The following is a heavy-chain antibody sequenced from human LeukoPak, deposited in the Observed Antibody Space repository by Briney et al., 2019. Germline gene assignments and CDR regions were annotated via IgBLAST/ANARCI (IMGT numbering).Heavy chain of an antibody. Sequence: GGSLRLSCAASGFTFSSYAMHWVRQAPGKGPEWVAVISYDGSNKYYADSVKGRFTISRDNSKNTLYLQMNSLRAEDTAVYYCASAYDYVGDYWGQGTLVTVFS. CDR2: ISYDGSNK. V-gene: IGHV3-30*04. D-gene: IGHD3-16*01. J-gene: IGHJ4*02. CDR1: GFTFSSYA. CDR3: ASAYDYVGDY.